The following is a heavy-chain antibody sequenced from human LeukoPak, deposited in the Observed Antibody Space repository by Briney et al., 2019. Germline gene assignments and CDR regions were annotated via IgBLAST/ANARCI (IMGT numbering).Heavy chain of an antibody. D-gene: IGHD6-13*01. Sequence: SETLSLTCTVSGGSISSSGYYWGWIRQPPGKGLEWIGSIYYSGSTYYNPSLKSRVTISVDTSKNQFSLKLSSVTAADTAVYYCATRGYSSNWYVEDNWFDPWGQGTLVTVSS. CDR2: IYYSGST. CDR3: ATRGYSSNWYVEDNWFDP. V-gene: IGHV4-39*01. J-gene: IGHJ5*02. CDR1: GGSISSSGYY.